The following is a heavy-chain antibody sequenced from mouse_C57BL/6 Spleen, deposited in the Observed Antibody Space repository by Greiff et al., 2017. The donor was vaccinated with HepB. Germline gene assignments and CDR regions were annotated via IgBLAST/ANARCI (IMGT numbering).Heavy chain of an antibody. CDR2: IRSKSNNYAT. V-gene: IGHV10-1*01. J-gene: IGHJ2*01. CDR3: VRQGDGYHYFDY. D-gene: IGHD2-3*01. Sequence: EVMLVESGGGLVQPKGSLKLSCAASGFSFNTYAMNWVRQAPGKGLEWVARIRSKSNNYATYYADSVKDRFTISRDDSESMLYLQMNNLKTEDTAMYYCVRQGDGYHYFDYWGQGTTLTVSS. CDR1: GFSFNTYA.